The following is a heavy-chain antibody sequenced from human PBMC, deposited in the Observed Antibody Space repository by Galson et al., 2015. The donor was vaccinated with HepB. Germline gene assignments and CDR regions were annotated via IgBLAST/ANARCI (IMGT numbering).Heavy chain of an antibody. CDR2: MRSKDYGGTT. Sequence: YLRLSCAASGFSVGWYGMSWFRQARGKGLEWVGFMRSKDYGGTTEDAAPVKGRFTISRDDSKSIAYLQINSLTTEDTAVYYCNRSSGQWLVLWFDPWGQGTLVTVSS. CDR3: NRSSGQWLVLWFDP. J-gene: IGHJ5*02. D-gene: IGHD6-19*01. V-gene: IGHV3-49*03. CDR1: GFSVGWYG.